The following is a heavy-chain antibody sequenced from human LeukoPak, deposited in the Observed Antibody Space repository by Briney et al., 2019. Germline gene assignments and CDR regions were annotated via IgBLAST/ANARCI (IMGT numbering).Heavy chain of an antibody. CDR1: GGSFSGYY. D-gene: IGHD5-12*01. CDR2: INHSGST. CDR3: ARGFDIVATIGYSVDYYYGMDV. Sequence: SETLSLTCAVYGGSFSGYYWSWVRQPPGKGLEWIGEINHSGSTNYNPSLKSRVTISVDTSKNQFSLKLSSVTAADTAVYYCARGFDIVATIGYSVDYYYGMDVWGQGTTVTVSS. V-gene: IGHV4-34*01. J-gene: IGHJ6*02.